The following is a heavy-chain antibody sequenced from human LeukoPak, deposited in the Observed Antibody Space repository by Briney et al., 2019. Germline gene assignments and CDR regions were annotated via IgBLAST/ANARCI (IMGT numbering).Heavy chain of an antibody. V-gene: IGHV5-10-1*01. CDR1: GYSFTTYW. CDR3: ARQSRLNDDF. Sequence: GESLKISCQGSGYSFTTYWISWVRQMPGKGLEWMGNIDPSDSYSNYSPSFQGHVTISADRSISTAYLQWSSLKASDTAIYYCARQSRLNDDFWGQGTLVTVSS. J-gene: IGHJ4*02. D-gene: IGHD1-1*01. CDR2: IDPSDSYS.